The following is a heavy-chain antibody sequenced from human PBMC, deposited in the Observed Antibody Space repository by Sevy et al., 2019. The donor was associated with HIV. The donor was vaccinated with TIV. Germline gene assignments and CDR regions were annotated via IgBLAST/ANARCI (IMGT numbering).Heavy chain of an antibody. V-gene: IGHV3-30*04. J-gene: IGHJ4*02. CDR2: ISYDGSNK. Sequence: GGSQRLSCAASGFTFSSYAMHWVRQAPGKGLEWVAVISYDGSNKYYADSVKGRFTISRDNSKNTLYLQMNSLRAEDTAVYYCARDPANSLDYGDYQTKLFDYWGQGTLVTVSS. CDR3: ARDPANSLDYGDYQTKLFDY. D-gene: IGHD4-17*01. CDR1: GFTFSSYA.